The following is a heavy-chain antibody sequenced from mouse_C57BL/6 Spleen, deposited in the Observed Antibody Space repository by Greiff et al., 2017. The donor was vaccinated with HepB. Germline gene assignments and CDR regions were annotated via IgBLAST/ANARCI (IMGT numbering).Heavy chain of an antibody. CDR3: ATNYYCSSYDWYFDV. CDR2: IDPSDSET. Sequence: QVQLQQPGAELVRPGSSVKLSCKASGYTFTSYWMHWVKQRPIQGLEWIGNIDPSDSETHYNQKFKDKATLTVDKSSSTAYMQLSSLTSEDSAVYYCATNYYCSSYDWYFDVWGTGTTVTVAS. V-gene: IGHV1-52*01. CDR1: GYTFTSYW. D-gene: IGHD1-1*01. J-gene: IGHJ1*03.